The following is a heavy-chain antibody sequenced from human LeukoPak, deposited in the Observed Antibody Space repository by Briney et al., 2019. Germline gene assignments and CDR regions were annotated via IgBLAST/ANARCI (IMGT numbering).Heavy chain of an antibody. CDR2: IYYSGST. Sequence: ETLSLTCTVSGGSISGYYWSWIRQPPGKGLEWIGYIYYSGSTNYSPSLKSRITISVDTSKNQFSLKLSSVTAADTAVYYCARGCSAGTPHNWFDPWGQGTLVTVSS. V-gene: IGHV4-59*01. CDR1: GGSISGYY. J-gene: IGHJ5*02. D-gene: IGHD6-13*01. CDR3: ARGCSAGTPHNWFDP.